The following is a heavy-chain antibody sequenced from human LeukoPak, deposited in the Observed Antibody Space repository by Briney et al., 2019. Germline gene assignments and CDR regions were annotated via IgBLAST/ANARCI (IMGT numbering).Heavy chain of an antibody. CDR1: GDSVSSGSYY. Sequence: SGTLSLTCTVSGDSVSSGSYYWSWIRQPPGKGLEWIGYICYSGSTNYNPSLKSRVTISVDTSKNQFSLKLSSVTAADTAVYYCAREYWNYGRSVDYWGQGTLVTVSS. V-gene: IGHV4-61*01. CDR3: AREYWNYGRSVDY. J-gene: IGHJ4*02. CDR2: ICYSGST. D-gene: IGHD1-7*01.